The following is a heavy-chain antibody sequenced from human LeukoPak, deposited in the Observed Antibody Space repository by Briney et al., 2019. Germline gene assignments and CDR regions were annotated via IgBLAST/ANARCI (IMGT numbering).Heavy chain of an antibody. Sequence: GGSLRLSCAAPGFTFSSSGMHWVRQAPGKGLEWVAVIWSDGSKEYYADSVKGRFSISRDNSRNTVYVQMNSLRVEDTAIYYCARVFCTGGSCYGPFDYWGQGTLVTVSS. J-gene: IGHJ4*02. V-gene: IGHV3-33*08. CDR3: ARVFCTGGSCYGPFDY. D-gene: IGHD2-15*01. CDR1: GFTFSSSG. CDR2: IWSDGSKE.